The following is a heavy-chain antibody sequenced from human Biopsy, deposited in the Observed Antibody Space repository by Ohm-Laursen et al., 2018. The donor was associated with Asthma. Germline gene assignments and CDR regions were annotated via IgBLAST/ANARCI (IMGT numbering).Heavy chain of an antibody. CDR2: LIPVLGTP. CDR3: ARGYSGSDRIVYYYSGLEV. D-gene: IGHD5-12*01. CDR1: GDSFSNYA. Sequence: SSVKVSCKASGDSFSNYAISWVRQAPGQGLEWMGGLIPVLGTPDHAQMFEGRVTITTDESTSTAYMELSSLSSEDTAVYYCARGYSGSDRIVYYYSGLEVWGQGTTVTVSS. J-gene: IGHJ6*02. V-gene: IGHV1-69*05.